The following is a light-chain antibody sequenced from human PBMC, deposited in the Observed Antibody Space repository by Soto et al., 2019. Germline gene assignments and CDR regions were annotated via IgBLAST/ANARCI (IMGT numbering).Light chain of an antibody. CDR2: GAS. J-gene: IGKJ2*01. Sequence: EIVLTQSPGTLSLSPGERATLSCRASQSVSSSYLAWYQQKAGQAPRLLIYGASNKATGIPDRFSGSGSGTDFTLTISRLEPEDFAVYYCHQYDMSPPYTFGQGTKVDIK. CDR3: HQYDMSPPYT. CDR1: QSVSSSY. V-gene: IGKV3-20*01.